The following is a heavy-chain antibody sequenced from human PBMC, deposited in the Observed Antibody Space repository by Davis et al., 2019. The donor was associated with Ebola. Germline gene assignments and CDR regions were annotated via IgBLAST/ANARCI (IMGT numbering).Heavy chain of an antibody. CDR3: ARAPRRWWAFDI. J-gene: IGHJ3*02. CDR2: IYSGGST. V-gene: IGHV3-53*01. Sequence: PGGSLRLSCAASGFTVSSNYMSWVRQAPGKGLEWVSVIYSGGSTYYADSVKGRFTISRDNSKNTLYLQRNSLRAEDTAVYYCARAPRRWWAFDIWGQGTMVTVSS. CDR1: GFTVSSNY. D-gene: IGHD2-15*01.